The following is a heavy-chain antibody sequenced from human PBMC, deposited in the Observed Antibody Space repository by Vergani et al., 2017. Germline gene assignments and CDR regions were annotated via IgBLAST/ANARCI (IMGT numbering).Heavy chain of an antibody. D-gene: IGHD1-14*01. CDR2: ISYDGSNK. V-gene: IGHV3-30*18. Sequence: VQLVESGGGLVKPGGSLRLSCAASGFTFSTYGMHWVRQAPGKGLEWVAVISYDGSNKYYADSVKGRFTISRDNSQNTLFLQMNSLRAEDTAVYYCAKDYPGMFDPWGQGTLVTVSS. J-gene: IGHJ5*02. CDR1: GFTFSTYG. CDR3: AKDYPGMFDP.